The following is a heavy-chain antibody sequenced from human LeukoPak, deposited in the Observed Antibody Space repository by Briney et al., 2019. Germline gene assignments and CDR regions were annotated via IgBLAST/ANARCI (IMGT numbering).Heavy chain of an antibody. J-gene: IGHJ4*02. CDR3: ARRGDY. Sequence: SETLSLTCAVYGGSFSGYYWSWIRQPPGKGLEWIGSIYYSGTTYYNPSLKSRVAISIDTSKNQFSLKLTSVTAADTAVYYCARRGDYWGQGTLVTVSS. V-gene: IGHV4-34*01. CDR2: IYYSGTT. CDR1: GGSFSGYY.